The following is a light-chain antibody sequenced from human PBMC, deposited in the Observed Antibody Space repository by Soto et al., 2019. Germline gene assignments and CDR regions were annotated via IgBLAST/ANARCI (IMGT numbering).Light chain of an antibody. Sequence: QSALTQPASVSGSPGQSITISCNGTSSDVGGYNYVSWYQQHPGKAPKLMIYDVSNRPSGVSNRFSGSKSGNTASLTISGLQAEDEADYYCSSYTSSSTSVVFGGGTKVTVL. V-gene: IGLV2-14*01. CDR1: SSDVGGYNY. CDR2: DVS. J-gene: IGLJ2*01. CDR3: SSYTSSSTSVV.